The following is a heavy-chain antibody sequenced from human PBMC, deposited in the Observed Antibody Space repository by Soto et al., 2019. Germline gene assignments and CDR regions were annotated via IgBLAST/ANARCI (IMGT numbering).Heavy chain of an antibody. CDR3: ARAVQTYYYGSGSPGYFDY. CDR2: IYYSGST. D-gene: IGHD3-10*01. Sequence: LSLTITVSGSSISSYYWSWIRQPPGKGLEWIGYIYYSGSTNYNPSLKSRVTISVDTSKNQFSLKLSSVTAADTAVYYCARAVQTYYYGSGSPGYFDYWGQGTLVTVSS. V-gene: IGHV4-59*01. J-gene: IGHJ4*02. CDR1: GSSISSYY.